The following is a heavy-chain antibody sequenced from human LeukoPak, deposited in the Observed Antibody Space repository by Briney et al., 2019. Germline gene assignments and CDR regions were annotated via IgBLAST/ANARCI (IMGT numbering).Heavy chain of an antibody. CDR3: ARDRGGVIVSHFFDY. V-gene: IGHV3-48*01. CDR2: ISSSRTTI. Sequence: GGSLRLSCAASGFTFSSYSMNWVRQAPGKGLEWVSYISSSRTTIYYADSVKGRFTISRDNAKNSLYLQMNSLTAEDTAVYYCARDRGGVIVSHFFDYWGQGALVTVSS. CDR1: GFTFSSYS. J-gene: IGHJ4*02. D-gene: IGHD3-16*02.